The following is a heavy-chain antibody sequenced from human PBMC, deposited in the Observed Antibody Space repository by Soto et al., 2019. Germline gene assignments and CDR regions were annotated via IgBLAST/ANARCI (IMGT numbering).Heavy chain of an antibody. V-gene: IGHV3-21*01. CDR2: ISSSSSYI. D-gene: IGHD1-1*01. CDR1: GFTFSSYS. Sequence: GSLRLSCAASGFTFSSYSMNWVRQAPGKGLEWVSCISSSSSYIYYAHSVQGRFTISRDNAKNSLYLQMNSLRAEDTAVYYCARTGTTNAFDIWGQGTMVTVSS. CDR3: ARTGTTNAFDI. J-gene: IGHJ3*02.